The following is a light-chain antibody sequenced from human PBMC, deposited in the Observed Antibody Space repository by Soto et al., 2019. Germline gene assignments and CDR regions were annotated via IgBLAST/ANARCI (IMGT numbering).Light chain of an antibody. V-gene: IGKV1-39*01. J-gene: IGKJ1*01. CDR3: QQSYSTPQT. Sequence: QMTQSPSSLSASLGDSITIXXRASQSISSYLNWYQQKPGKAPKVXIYAASSLQSGVPSRFSGSGAGTDFTLTISSLQPEDFATYYCQQSYSTPQTFGQGTKVDIK. CDR2: AAS. CDR1: QSISSY.